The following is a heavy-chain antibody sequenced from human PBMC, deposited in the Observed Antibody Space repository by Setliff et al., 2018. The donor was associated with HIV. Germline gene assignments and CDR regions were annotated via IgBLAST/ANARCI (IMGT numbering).Heavy chain of an antibody. CDR3: ARVDGYDFWSGYYTPHAFDI. Sequence: SETLSLTCAVYGGSFSGYYWSWIRQPPGKGLEWIGEINHSGSTNYNPSLKSRVTISVDTSKNQSSLKLSSVTAADTAVYYCARVDGYDFWSGYYTPHAFDIWGQGTMVTVSS. CDR2: INHSGST. J-gene: IGHJ3*02. D-gene: IGHD3-3*01. V-gene: IGHV4-34*01. CDR1: GGSFSGYY.